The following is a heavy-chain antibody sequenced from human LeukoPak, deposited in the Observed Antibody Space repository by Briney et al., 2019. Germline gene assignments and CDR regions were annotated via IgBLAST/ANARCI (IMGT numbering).Heavy chain of an antibody. CDR3: ASFYDSSGYYFS. Sequence: ASVKVSCKASGYTFTGYYMHWVRQAPGQGLEWMGRINPNSGGTNYAQKFQGRVTMTRDTSISTAYMELSRLRSDDMAVYYCASFYDSSGYYFSWGQGTLVTVSS. J-gene: IGHJ4*02. V-gene: IGHV1-2*06. CDR1: GYTFTGYY. D-gene: IGHD3-22*01. CDR2: INPNSGGT.